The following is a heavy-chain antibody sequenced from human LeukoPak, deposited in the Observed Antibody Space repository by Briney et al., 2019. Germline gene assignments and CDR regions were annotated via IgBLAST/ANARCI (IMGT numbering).Heavy chain of an antibody. CDR1: GFTFSNFG. V-gene: IGHV3-30*02. CDR3: ARIVAKERYYYYYMDV. D-gene: IGHD1-1*01. CDR2: IRYDGSNK. J-gene: IGHJ6*03. Sequence: GGSLRLSCAASGFTFSNFGMHWVRQAPGKGLEWVAFIRYDGSNKYYADSVKGRFTISRDNSKNTLYLQMNSLRGEDTAVYYCARIVAKERYYYYYMDVWGKGTTVTISS.